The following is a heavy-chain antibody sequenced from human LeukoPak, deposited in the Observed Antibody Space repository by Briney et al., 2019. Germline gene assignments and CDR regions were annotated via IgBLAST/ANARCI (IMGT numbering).Heavy chain of an antibody. J-gene: IGHJ5*02. CDR1: GGSISSYY. CDR2: IYTSGST. V-gene: IGHV4-4*07. D-gene: IGHD2-2*01. CDR3: ARDLSTSTGWFDP. Sequence: PSETLSLTCTVSGGSISSYYWSWIRQPAGKGLEWIGRIYTSGSTNYNPSLKSRVTMSVDPSKTPFSLKLSSVPAADTAVYYCARDLSTSTGWFDPWGQGTLVTVSS.